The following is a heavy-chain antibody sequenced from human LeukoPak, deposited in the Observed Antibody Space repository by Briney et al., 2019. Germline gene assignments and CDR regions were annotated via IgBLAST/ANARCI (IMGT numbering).Heavy chain of an antibody. D-gene: IGHD6-13*01. V-gene: IGHV1-8*03. J-gene: IGHJ5*02. CDR3: ARGIGIAAAKLNWFDP. CDR2: MNPNSGNT. CDR1: GYTFTSYD. Sequence: ASVKVSCKASGYTFTSYDINWVRQATGQGLEWMGWMNPNSGNTGYAQKFQGRVTITRNTSISTAYMELSSLRSEDTAVYYCARGIGIAAAKLNWFDPGAKGTLFTVSS.